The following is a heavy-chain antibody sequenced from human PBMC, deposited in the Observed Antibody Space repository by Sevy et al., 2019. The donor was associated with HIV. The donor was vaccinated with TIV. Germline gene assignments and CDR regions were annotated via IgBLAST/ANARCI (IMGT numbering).Heavy chain of an antibody. CDR2: ISSSSSAI. CDR3: ARVQYYHYVWGSYRYDY. Sequence: EGSLRLSCAASGFTFSSYSMNWVRQAPGKGLEWLSYISSSSSAIYYADSVKGRFTISRDNAKNSLYLQMNSLRDEDTAVYFCARVQYYHYVWGSYRYDYWGQGTLVTVSS. V-gene: IGHV3-48*02. CDR1: GFTFSSYS. D-gene: IGHD3-16*02. J-gene: IGHJ4*02.